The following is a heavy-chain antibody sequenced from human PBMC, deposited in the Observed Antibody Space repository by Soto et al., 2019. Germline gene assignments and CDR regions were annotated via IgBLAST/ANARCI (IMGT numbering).Heavy chain of an antibody. CDR2: INPSGGST. J-gene: IGHJ4*02. D-gene: IGHD3-22*01. CDR3: ARDESSSGYLDY. Sequence: QVQLVQSGAEVKKPRASVKVSCKASGYTFTSYYMHWVRQAPGQGLEWMGIINPSGGSTSYAQKLHGRVTMTRDTSTSTVYMELSSLRSEDTAVYYCARDESSSGYLDYWGQGTLVTVSS. CDR1: GYTFTSYY. V-gene: IGHV1-46*04.